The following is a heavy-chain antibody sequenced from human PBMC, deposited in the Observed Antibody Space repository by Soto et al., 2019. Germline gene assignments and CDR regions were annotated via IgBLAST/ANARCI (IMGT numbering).Heavy chain of an antibody. V-gene: IGHV4-59*01. Sequence: SETLSLTCTVSGGSISSFYWTWIRQPPGKGLELIGYIDYSGSTKYNPSLKSRLTLSVDTSKNQFSLKLSSVTAADTAVYYCAREFSNSPEAFDSWGQGSRVTVSS. CDR1: GGSISSFY. J-gene: IGHJ4*02. CDR2: IDYSGST. CDR3: AREFSNSPEAFDS. D-gene: IGHD6-6*01.